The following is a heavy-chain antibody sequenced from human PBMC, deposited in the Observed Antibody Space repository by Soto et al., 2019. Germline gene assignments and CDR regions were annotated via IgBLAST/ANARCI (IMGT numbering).Heavy chain of an antibody. CDR1: GFTFSNSA. J-gene: IGHJ3*02. CDR2: ISENGGSRGGT. V-gene: IGHV3-23*01. CDR3: ETANAVVAAALGI. D-gene: IGHD2-15*01. Sequence: GGSLRLSCTASGFTFSNSAMIWVRQAPGQGLEWVASISENGGSRGGTYYADSVKGRFTISRNNSKSTLYLQVDSLTGADTAVYYCETANAVVAAALGIWGQGTMVTVSS.